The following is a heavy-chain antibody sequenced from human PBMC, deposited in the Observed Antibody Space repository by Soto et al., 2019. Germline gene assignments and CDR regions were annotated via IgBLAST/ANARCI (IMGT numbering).Heavy chain of an antibody. D-gene: IGHD3-10*01. J-gene: IGHJ6*02. Sequence: GGSLRLSCAASGFTFSNAWMNWVRQAPGKGLEWVGRIKSKTDGGTTDYAAPVKGRFTISRDDSKNTLYLQMNSLKTEDTAVYYCTTGRGLLWFGEPKENYYGMDVWGQGTTVTVSS. CDR1: GFTFSNAW. V-gene: IGHV3-15*07. CDR2: IKSKTDGGTT. CDR3: TTGRGLLWFGEPKENYYGMDV.